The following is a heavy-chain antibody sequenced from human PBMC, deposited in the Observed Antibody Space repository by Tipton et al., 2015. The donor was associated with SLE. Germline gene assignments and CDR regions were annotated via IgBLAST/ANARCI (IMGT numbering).Heavy chain of an antibody. CDR1: GGSISSGSYC. CDR2: IYTSGST. Sequence: TLSLTCTVSGGSISSGSYCWSWIRQPAGKGLEWIGYIYTSGSTNYNPSLKSRVTISVDTSKNQFSLKLSSVTAADTAVYYCAGRFSSSWFYYYGMDVWGQGTTVTVSS. V-gene: IGHV4-61*09. J-gene: IGHJ6*02. CDR3: AGRFSSSWFYYYGMDV. D-gene: IGHD6-13*01.